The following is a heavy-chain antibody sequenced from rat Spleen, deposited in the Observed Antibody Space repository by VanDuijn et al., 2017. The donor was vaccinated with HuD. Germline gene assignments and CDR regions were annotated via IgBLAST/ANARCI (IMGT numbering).Heavy chain of an antibody. V-gene: IGHV5-58*01. CDR2: INTDGGAT. J-gene: IGHJ3*01. CDR1: GFTFSSYW. CDR3: AKDRDGGYAFAH. D-gene: IGHD1-11*01. Sequence: EVHLVEIGGGLVQPGRSLKLSCVASGFTFSSYWMYWIRQAPGKGLEWVSSINTDGGATYYPDSVKGRFTISRDNTENTVYLQMNSLRSEDTATYYCAKDRDGGYAFAHWGQGTLVTVSS.